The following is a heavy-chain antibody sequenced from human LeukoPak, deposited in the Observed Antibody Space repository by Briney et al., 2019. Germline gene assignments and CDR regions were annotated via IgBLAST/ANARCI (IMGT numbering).Heavy chain of an antibody. CDR2: IYHSGST. V-gene: IGHV4-30-2*01. CDR1: GGSISSGGYY. D-gene: IGHD6-13*01. Sequence: SETLSLTCTVSGGSISSGGYYWSWIRQPPGKGLEWIGYIYHSGSTYYNPSLKSRVTISVDRSKNQFSLKLSSVTAADTAVYYCARTQVAAAGTELDYWGQGTLVTVSS. CDR3: ARTQVAAAGTELDY. J-gene: IGHJ4*02.